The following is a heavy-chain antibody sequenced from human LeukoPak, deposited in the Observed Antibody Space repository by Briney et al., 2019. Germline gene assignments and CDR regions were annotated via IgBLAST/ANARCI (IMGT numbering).Heavy chain of an antibody. CDR2: ISWNSGSI. CDR1: GFTFDDYA. Sequence: GGSLRLSCAASGFTFDDYAMHWVRQAPGKGLEWVSGISWNSGSIGYADSVKGRFTISRDNAKNSLYLQMNSLRAEDTALYYCAKGDYDSSGYSYAFDIWGQGTMVTVSS. V-gene: IGHV3-9*01. D-gene: IGHD3-22*01. J-gene: IGHJ3*02. CDR3: AKGDYDSSGYSYAFDI.